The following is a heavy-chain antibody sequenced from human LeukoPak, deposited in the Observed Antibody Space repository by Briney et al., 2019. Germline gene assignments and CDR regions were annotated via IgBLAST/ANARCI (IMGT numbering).Heavy chain of an antibody. CDR1: GGSISSYY. CDR2: IYYSGST. D-gene: IGHD3-3*01. J-gene: IGHJ6*02. CDR3: ARSPYYDFWSGYSNYYYYGMDV. V-gene: IGHV4-59*01. Sequence: SETLSLTCTVSGGSISSYYWSWIRQPPGKGLEWIGYIYYSGSTNYNPSLKSRVTISVDTSKNQFSLKLSSVTAAGTAVYYCARSPYYDFWSGYSNYYYYGMDVWGQGTTVTVSS.